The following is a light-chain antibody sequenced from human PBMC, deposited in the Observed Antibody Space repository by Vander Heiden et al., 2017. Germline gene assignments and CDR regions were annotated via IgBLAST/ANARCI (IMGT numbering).Light chain of an antibody. CDR3: NSRDSSGNHLV. Sequence: SSELTQDPAVSVALGQTVRITCQGDSLRSYYASWYQQKPGQAPVLFIYGKNNRPSVIPDRFSGSSSGNTASLTITGAQAEDEADYYCNSRDSSGNHLVFGGGTKLTVL. V-gene: IGLV3-19*01. CDR2: GKN. CDR1: SLRSYY. J-gene: IGLJ2*01.